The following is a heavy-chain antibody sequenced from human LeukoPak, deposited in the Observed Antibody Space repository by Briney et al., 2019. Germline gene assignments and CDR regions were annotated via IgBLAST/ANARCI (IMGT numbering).Heavy chain of an antibody. V-gene: IGHV4-4*07. D-gene: IGHD3-9*01. CDR3: ARGGVRYFDWLLPYFDY. Sequence: PSETLSLTCTVSGDSISGYYWSWVRQPAGEGLEWIGRIYNGGNTNYNPSLKSRVTISVDTSKNQFSLKLSSVTAADTAVYYCARGGVRYFDWLLPYFDYWGQGTLVTVSS. CDR1: GDSISGYY. CDR2: IYNGGNT. J-gene: IGHJ4*02.